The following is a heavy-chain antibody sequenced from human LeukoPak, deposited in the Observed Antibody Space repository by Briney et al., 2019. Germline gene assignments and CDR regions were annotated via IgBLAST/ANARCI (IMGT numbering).Heavy chain of an antibody. V-gene: IGHV3-33*01. CDR1: GFTFSHYG. D-gene: IGHD4-11*01. CDR2: IWNDGTNQ. J-gene: IGHJ4*02. CDR3: ARDAQRGFDYSNSLQY. Sequence: GRSLTLSCAASGFTFSHYGMHWVRQAPGKGLEWVAVIWNDGTNQFYADFVKGRFTISRDDFQKTVFLQMSSLRAEDTAIYYCARDAQRGFDYSNSLQYWGQGTLVTVSS.